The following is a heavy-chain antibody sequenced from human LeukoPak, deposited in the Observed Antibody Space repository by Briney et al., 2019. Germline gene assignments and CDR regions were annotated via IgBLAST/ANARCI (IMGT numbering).Heavy chain of an antibody. CDR1: GGSVSSGRYY. CDR3: ARALRYGSGSYSSWFDP. V-gene: IGHV4-61*01. CDR2: IYYSGST. D-gene: IGHD3-10*01. Sequence: KPSETLSLTCTVSGGSVSSGRYYWSWIRQPPGKGLEWIWYIYYSGSTNYNPSLKSIVTITVDTSKNQFSLTLSSVPAADTAVYYCARALRYGSGSYSSWFDPWGQGPLVTVSS. J-gene: IGHJ5*02.